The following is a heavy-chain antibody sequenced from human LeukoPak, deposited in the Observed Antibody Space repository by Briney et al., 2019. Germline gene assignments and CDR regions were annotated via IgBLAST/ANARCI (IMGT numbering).Heavy chain of an antibody. CDR3: AKEYYYDSSGYYYDY. V-gene: IGHV3-23*01. CDR2: ISGSGGST. Sequence: HPGGSVRLSCAASGFTFSSYAMGWLPQAPGKGLVWLSAISGSGGSTYYADSGKGRFTISRDNSKNTLYLQMNSLRAEDTAVYYCAKEYYYDSSGYYYDYWGQGTLVTVSS. CDR1: GFTFSSYA. D-gene: IGHD3-22*01. J-gene: IGHJ4*02.